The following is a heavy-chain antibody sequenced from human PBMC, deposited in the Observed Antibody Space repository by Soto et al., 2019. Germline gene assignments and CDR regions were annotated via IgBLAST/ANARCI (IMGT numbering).Heavy chain of an antibody. V-gene: IGHV3-33*01. CDR2: IWYDGSNK. Sequence: QVQLVESGGGVVQPGRSLRLSCAASGFTFSSYGMHWVRQAPGKGLEWVAVIWYDGSNKYYADSVKGRFTISRDNSKNTLYLQMNSLRAEDTAVYYCARDRGGYPFGELFYWGQGTLVTVSS. D-gene: IGHD3-10*01. CDR1: GFTFSSYG. CDR3: ARDRGGYPFGELFY. J-gene: IGHJ4*02.